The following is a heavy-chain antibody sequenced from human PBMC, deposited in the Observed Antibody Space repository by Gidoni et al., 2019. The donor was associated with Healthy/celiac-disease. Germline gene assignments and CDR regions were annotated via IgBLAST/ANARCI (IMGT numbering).Heavy chain of an antibody. CDR3: ANQPIANKWLAYFDY. V-gene: IGHV3-23*04. CDR1: GFTFRSYA. Sequence: EVPLVESGGGLVQPGGSLRLSCAASGFTFRSYAMSWVRQAPGKGLEWVSAISGSGGSTYYADSVKGRFTISRDNSKNTLYLQMNSLRAEDTAVYYCANQPIANKWLAYFDYWGQGTLVTVSS. J-gene: IGHJ4*02. D-gene: IGHD6-19*01. CDR2: ISGSGGST.